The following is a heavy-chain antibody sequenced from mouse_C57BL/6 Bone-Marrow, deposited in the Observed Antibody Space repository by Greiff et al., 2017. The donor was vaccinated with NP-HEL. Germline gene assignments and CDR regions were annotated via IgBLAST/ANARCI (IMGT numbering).Heavy chain of an antibody. CDR3: ARSAGGYYAMDY. D-gene: IGHD1-2*01. CDR1: GYTFTSYW. CDR2: IDPSDSYT. V-gene: IGHV1-50*01. J-gene: IGHJ4*01. Sequence: QVQLQQSGAELVKPGASVKLSCKASGYTFTSYWMQWVKQRPGQGLEWIGEIDPSDSYTNYNQKFKGKATLTVDTSSSTAYMQLSSLTSEDSAVYYCARSAGGYYAMDYWGQGTSVTVSS.